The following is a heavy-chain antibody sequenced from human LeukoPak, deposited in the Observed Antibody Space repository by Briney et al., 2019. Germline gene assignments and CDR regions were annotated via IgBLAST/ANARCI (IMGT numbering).Heavy chain of an antibody. D-gene: IGHD6-19*01. CDR1: GFTFSSNG. J-gene: IGHJ4*02. CDR3: AKDSLSYSSGWYNLGYFDY. V-gene: IGHV3-30*18. Sequence: GRSLRLSCAASGFTFSSNGMHWVRQAPGKGLEWVAFISYDGSNKDYADSVKGRFTISRDNSKNTLYLQMNSLRAEDTAVYYCAKDSLSYSSGWYNLGYFDYWGQGTLVTVSS. CDR2: ISYDGSNK.